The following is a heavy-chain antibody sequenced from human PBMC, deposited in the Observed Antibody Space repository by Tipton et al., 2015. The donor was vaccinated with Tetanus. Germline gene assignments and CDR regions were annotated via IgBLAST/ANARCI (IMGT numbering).Heavy chain of an antibody. CDR3: ARERGNRGNAFDL. CDR2: INPEGGST. V-gene: IGHV1-46*01. D-gene: IGHD2/OR15-2a*01. J-gene: IGHJ3*01. CDR1: GYSSIGYY. Sequence: QSGPEVKKPGASLKVSCKASGYSSIGYYIHWVRQAPGQGLEWLAIINPEGGSTNYPRKFQGRLTVTRDTSTSTVFMELSSLRSDDTAVYYCARERGNRGNAFDLWGQGTMVAVSS.